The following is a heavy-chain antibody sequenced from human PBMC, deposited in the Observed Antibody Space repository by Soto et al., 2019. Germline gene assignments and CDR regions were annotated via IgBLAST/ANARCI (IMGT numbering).Heavy chain of an antibody. CDR1: GFTFSSSA. D-gene: IGHD3-22*01. Sequence: GGSLRLSCAASGFTFSSSAMSWVRQAPGKGLEWVSSISSGGGGTYYADSVKGRFTISRDNSKNTLFLQMNSLTAEDTAIYYCAKRCYDSSARHFVYWGLGTLVTVSS. CDR2: ISSGGGGT. V-gene: IGHV3-23*01. CDR3: AKRCYDSSARHFVY. J-gene: IGHJ4*02.